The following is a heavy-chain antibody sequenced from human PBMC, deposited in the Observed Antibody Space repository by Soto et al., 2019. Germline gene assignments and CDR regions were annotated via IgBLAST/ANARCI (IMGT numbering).Heavy chain of an antibody. D-gene: IGHD3-10*01. Sequence: QVKLVESGGGVVQPGTSLRLSCAASGFIFSDYGMHWVRQAPGKGPEWVAVIYYDGGRKEYGDSVMGRFTSSRDNSQNTLYLQMHSLRPDDTGVYYCAKEGATVGWTYGEFWGQGTQVTVSS. CDR2: IYYDGGRK. J-gene: IGHJ4*02. V-gene: IGHV3-30*18. CDR3: AKEGATVGWTYGEF. CDR1: GFIFSDYG.